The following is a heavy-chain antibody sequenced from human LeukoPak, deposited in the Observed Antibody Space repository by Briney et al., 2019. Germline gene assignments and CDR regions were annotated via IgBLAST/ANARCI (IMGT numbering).Heavy chain of an antibody. Sequence: GGSLRLSCAASRFTFSNAWMSWVRQAPGTGLEWVGHIKSKTDGGTTDYAAPVKGRFTISRDDSKNTLYLQMNSLRTEDTAVYYCTTDRDYGDYPEYYFDYWGQGTLVTVSS. CDR1: RFTFSNAW. V-gene: IGHV3-15*01. D-gene: IGHD4-17*01. CDR3: TTDRDYGDYPEYYFDY. CDR2: IKSKTDGGTT. J-gene: IGHJ4*02.